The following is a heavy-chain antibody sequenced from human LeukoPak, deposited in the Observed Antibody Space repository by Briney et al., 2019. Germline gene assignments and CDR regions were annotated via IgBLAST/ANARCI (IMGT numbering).Heavy chain of an antibody. J-gene: IGHJ5*02. CDR1: GFTFSDDW. V-gene: IGHV3-7*05. CDR3: ARDKIRDSKRGSWFDP. D-gene: IGHD6-13*01. Sequence: GGSLRLSCAASGFTFSDDWMSWVRQAPGRGLEWVAHIRQDGGEKFYVDSAEGRFTISRDNAKNSLYLQMSSLRAEDTAVYYCARDKIRDSKRGSWFDPWGQGTLVTVSS. CDR2: IRQDGGEK.